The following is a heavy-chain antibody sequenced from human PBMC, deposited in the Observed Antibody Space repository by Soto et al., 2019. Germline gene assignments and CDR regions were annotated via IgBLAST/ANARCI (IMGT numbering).Heavy chain of an antibody. CDR2: ISTGGAYM. D-gene: IGHD3-10*01. CDR1: GFTFRNYN. J-gene: IGHJ4*02. Sequence: EVQLVESGGGLVKAGGSLRLFCTASGFTFRNYNMNWVRQAPGKGLEWVSSISTGGAYMFYADSVKGRLTISRDNAQNSLLLQIDSPRAEDTAVYYCARDRASPGGDYFDSWGQGTPVTVSS. V-gene: IGHV3-21*06. CDR3: ARDRASPGGDYFDS.